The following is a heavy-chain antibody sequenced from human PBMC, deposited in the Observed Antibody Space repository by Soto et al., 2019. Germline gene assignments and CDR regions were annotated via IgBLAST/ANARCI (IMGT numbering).Heavy chain of an antibody. CDR2: IYSGGST. D-gene: IGHD3-10*01. V-gene: IGHV3-53*04. CDR3: NRWFGDYYYMDV. Sequence: GGSLRLSCAASGFTVSSNYMSWVRQAPGKGLEWVSVIYSGGSTYYADSVKGRFTISRNNSKNTLYLQMNSRRAEDTAVYYCNRWFGDYYYMDVWGKGTTVTVSS. CDR1: GFTVSSNY. J-gene: IGHJ6*03.